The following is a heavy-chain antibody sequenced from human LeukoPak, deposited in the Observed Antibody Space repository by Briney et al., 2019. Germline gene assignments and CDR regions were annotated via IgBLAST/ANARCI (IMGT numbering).Heavy chain of an antibody. CDR1: GGSISTSNYY. CDR3: AREAVYYDSSGYRRLDY. V-gene: IGHV4-39*07. CDR2: IFYSGST. J-gene: IGHJ4*02. Sequence: SETLSLTCTVSGGSISTSNYYWGWIRQPPGKGLEWIGNIFYSGSTYYGPSLKSRLTISLDTFRNQFSLKLNSVTAADTAVYYCAREAVYYDSSGYRRLDYWGQGTLVTVSS. D-gene: IGHD3-22*01.